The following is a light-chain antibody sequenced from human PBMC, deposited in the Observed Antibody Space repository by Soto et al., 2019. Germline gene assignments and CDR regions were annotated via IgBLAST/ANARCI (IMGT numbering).Light chain of an antibody. V-gene: IGLV2-14*01. CDR3: FLSYSGTNWV. CDR2: EVS. Sequence: QSALTQPASVSGSPGQSITISCTGTSSDVGGYNYVSWYQQHPGKAPKLMIYEVSNRPSRVSNRFSGSKSGNTASLTISGLQAEDEADYYCFLSYSGTNWVFGGGTKLTVL. CDR1: SSDVGGYNY. J-gene: IGLJ3*02.